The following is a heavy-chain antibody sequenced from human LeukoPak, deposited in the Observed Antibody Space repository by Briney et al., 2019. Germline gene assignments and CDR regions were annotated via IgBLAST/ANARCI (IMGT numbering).Heavy chain of an antibody. CDR1: GYTFIAYY. CDR3: ARDSCSSTSCLSIDDY. D-gene: IGHD2-2*01. CDR2: INPNSGGT. J-gene: IGHJ4*02. V-gene: IGHV1-2*02. Sequence: ASVKVSCKASGYTFIAYYMHWVRQAPGQGLEWMGWINPNSGGTNYAQKFQDRVTMTRDTSISTVYMELSRLRSDDTAVYYCARDSCSSTSCLSIDDYWGQGTLVTVSP.